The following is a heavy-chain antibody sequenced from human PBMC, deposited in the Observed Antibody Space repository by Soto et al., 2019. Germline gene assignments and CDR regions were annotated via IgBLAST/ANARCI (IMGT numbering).Heavy chain of an antibody. Sequence: GESLKISCKGSGYSFTSYWISWVRQMPGKGLEWMGRIDPSDSYTNYSPSFQGHVTISADKSISTAYLQWSSLKASDTAMYYCASPIAADRRNYYYGMDVWGQGTTVTVSS. J-gene: IGHJ6*02. CDR3: ASPIAADRRNYYYGMDV. D-gene: IGHD6-13*01. CDR1: GYSFTSYW. V-gene: IGHV5-10-1*01. CDR2: IDPSDSYT.